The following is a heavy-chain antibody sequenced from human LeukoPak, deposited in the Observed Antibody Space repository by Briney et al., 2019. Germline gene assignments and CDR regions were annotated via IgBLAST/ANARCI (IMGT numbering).Heavy chain of an antibody. CDR2: IYHSGST. CDR3: ARTHYDILTH. Sequence: SQTLSLTCAVSGGSISSDGYSWSWIRQPPGKGLEWIGYIYHSGSTYYNPSLKSRVTISVDRSKNQFSLKLSSVTAADTAVYYCARTHYDILTHWGQGTLVTVSS. CDR1: GGSISSDGYS. D-gene: IGHD3-9*01. V-gene: IGHV4-30-2*01. J-gene: IGHJ4*02.